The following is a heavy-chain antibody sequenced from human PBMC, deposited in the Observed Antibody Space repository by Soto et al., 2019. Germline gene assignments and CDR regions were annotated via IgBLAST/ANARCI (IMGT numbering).Heavy chain of an antibody. CDR3: ARDPHEFWTSYWFDP. CDR2: ISAYDGKT. CDR1: GYTFNTYG. Sequence: GASVKVSCKTSGYTFNTYGINWVRQAPGQGLELMGWISAYDGKTTYAEKFQGRVTLTTDTSTSTAYMELRSLRSYDTAIYYCARDPHEFWTSYWFDPWGQGTPVTVSS. J-gene: IGHJ5*02. D-gene: IGHD3-3*01. V-gene: IGHV1-18*01.